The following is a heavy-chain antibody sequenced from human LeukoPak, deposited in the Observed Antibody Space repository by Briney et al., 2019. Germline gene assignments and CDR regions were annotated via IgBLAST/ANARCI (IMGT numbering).Heavy chain of an antibody. Sequence: GGSLRLSCSASGFTFSTYSINWVRQAPGKGLEWVSYISSSGSTTHYADSVKGRFTISRGNAQNSLYLQMNSLRDEDTAVYYCAKGYGSGSYYNNHWGQGTLVTVSS. CDR1: GFTFSTYS. D-gene: IGHD3-10*01. J-gene: IGHJ5*02. V-gene: IGHV3-48*02. CDR3: AKGYGSGSYYNNH. CDR2: ISSSGSTT.